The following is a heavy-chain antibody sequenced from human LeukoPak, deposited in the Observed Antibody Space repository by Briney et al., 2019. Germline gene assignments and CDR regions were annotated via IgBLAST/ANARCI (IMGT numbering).Heavy chain of an antibody. D-gene: IGHD5-12*01. V-gene: IGHV3-7*01. Sequence: GGSLRLSCAVSGFTFSSFWMTWVRQSPGKGLEWVANINQDGSEKYYVDSVKGRFTISRDNAKNSVYLQMNSLRAEDTAVYYCARDGGVSGYDLLDYWGQGTLVTVSS. J-gene: IGHJ4*02. CDR3: ARDGGVSGYDLLDY. CDR1: GFTFSSFW. CDR2: INQDGSEK.